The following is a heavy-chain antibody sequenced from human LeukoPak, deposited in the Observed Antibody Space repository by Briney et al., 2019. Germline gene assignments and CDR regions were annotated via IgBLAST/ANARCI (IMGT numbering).Heavy chain of an antibody. D-gene: IGHD6-19*01. Sequence: SETLSLTCSVSGASISSYYWSWIRQSPGKGLEWIGEFIHSGSINYNPSLKSRVTISLDTSTNHLSLKLSSVTAADTAVYYCARVEQLQEVVDAFDIWGQGTMVTVSS. CDR1: GASISSYY. V-gene: IGHV4-34*12. CDR2: FIHSGSI. CDR3: ARVEQLQEVVDAFDI. J-gene: IGHJ3*02.